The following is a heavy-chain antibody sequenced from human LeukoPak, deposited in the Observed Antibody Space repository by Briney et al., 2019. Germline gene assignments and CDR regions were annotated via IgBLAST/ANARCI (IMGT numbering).Heavy chain of an antibody. J-gene: IGHJ4*02. D-gene: IGHD6-13*01. Sequence: SQTLSLTSAISGDSVSSNSAAWNWIRQSPSRGLEWLGRTYYRSKWYNDYAVSVKSRITINPDTSKNQFSLQLNSVTPEDTAVYYCASTGPAGFTGYSSSWYIDYYFDYWGQGTLVTVSS. CDR1: GDSVSSNSAA. CDR2: TYYRSKWYN. V-gene: IGHV6-1*01. CDR3: ASTGPAGFTGYSSSWYIDYYFDY.